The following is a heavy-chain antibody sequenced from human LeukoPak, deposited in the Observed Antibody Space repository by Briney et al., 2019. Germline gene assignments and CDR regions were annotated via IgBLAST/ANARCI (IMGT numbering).Heavy chain of an antibody. D-gene: IGHD3-16*01. CDR3: ASGRRGGASSSFDY. V-gene: IGHV3-74*01. J-gene: IGHJ4*02. CDR1: GFTFSSYW. Sequence: GGSLRLSCAASGFTFSSYWMHWVRQAPGKGLVWVSRINTDGSSTSYADTVKGRFTISRDNAKNSLYLQMNSLRAEDTAVYYCASGRRGGASSSFDYWGQGTLVTVSS. CDR2: INTDGSST.